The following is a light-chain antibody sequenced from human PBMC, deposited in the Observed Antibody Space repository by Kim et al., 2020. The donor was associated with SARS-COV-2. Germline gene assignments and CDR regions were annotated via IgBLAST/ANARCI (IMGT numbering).Light chain of an antibody. CDR1: DIGSKS. CDR2: YDD. J-gene: IGLJ3*02. CDR3: HVWDSNIGV. Sequence: SVAPGQSAKIVCGGNDIGSKSVNWYQQRPGQAPLLVIYYDDDRPSAIPERFSGSNSGSTATLTIARVEAGDEADYYCHVWDSNIGVFGGGTQLTVL. V-gene: IGLV3-21*01.